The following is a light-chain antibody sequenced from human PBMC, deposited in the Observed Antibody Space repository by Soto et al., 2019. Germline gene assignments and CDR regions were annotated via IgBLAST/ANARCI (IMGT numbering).Light chain of an antibody. CDR1: SSDVGGYDH. V-gene: IGLV2-14*01. J-gene: IGLJ1*01. Sequence: QSALTQPASLSGSPGQSITISCTGTSSDVGGYDHVSWYQQHPGKAPKLIIYEVTNRPSGVSNRFSGSKSGNTASLIISGLQAEDEADYYCSSYTSSSTPYVFGTGTKVTVL. CDR2: EVT. CDR3: SSYTSSSTPYV.